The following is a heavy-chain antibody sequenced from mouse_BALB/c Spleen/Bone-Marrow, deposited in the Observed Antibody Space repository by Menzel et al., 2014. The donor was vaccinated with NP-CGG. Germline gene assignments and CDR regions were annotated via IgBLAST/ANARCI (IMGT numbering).Heavy chain of an antibody. CDR1: GYSFTGYT. Sequence: EVQLQQSGPELVKPGASMKISCKTSGYSFTGYTMNWVKQSHGKNLEWIGLINPYNGGTSYNQKFKGKATLTVDKSPSTAYMELFSLTSEDSAVYYCASYYGSSWYFDVWGAGTTVTVSS. D-gene: IGHD1-1*01. V-gene: IGHV1-31*01. CDR2: INPYNGGT. J-gene: IGHJ1*01. CDR3: ASYYGSSWYFDV.